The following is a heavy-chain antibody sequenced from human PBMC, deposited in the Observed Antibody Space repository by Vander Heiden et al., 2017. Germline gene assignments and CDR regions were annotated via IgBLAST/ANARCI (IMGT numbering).Heavy chain of an antibody. CDR1: GGSISSYY. Sequence: QVQLQESGPGLVKPSETLSLTSTASGGSISSYYWTWIRQPPGKGLGWIGYIYYSGSTNYNPSLKSRVTISVDTSKNQFSLKLSSVTAADTAVYYCARGRIVGATERWFDPWGQGTLVTVSS. CDR2: IYYSGST. V-gene: IGHV4-59*01. CDR3: ARGRIVGATERWFDP. J-gene: IGHJ5*02. D-gene: IGHD1-26*01.